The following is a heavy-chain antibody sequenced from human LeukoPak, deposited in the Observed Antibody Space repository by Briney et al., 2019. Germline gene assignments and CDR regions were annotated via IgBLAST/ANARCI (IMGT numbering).Heavy chain of an antibody. V-gene: IGHV3-7*01. Sequence: GGSLRLSCAASGFTFSSYWMSWVRQAPGKGLEWVANIKKDGSQKYYVDSVKGRFTISRDNAKNSLYLQMNSLRVEDTAVYFCARDRPPTAFFDSWGQGTLVTVSS. CDR3: ARDRPPTAFFDS. CDR1: GFTFSSYW. CDR2: IKKDGSQK. J-gene: IGHJ4*02. D-gene: IGHD4-17*01.